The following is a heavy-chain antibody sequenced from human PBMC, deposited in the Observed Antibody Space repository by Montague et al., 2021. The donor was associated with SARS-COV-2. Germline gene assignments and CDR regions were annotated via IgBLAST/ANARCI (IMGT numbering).Heavy chain of an antibody. CDR2: ISTSGDYT. V-gene: IGHV3-23*01. J-gene: IGHJ4*02. D-gene: IGHD5-24*01. CDR1: GFIFSDYA. Sequence: SLRLSCAASGFIFSDYAMNWVRQAPGKGLEWVSGISTSGDYTYYADSLKGRFTISRDNSRNTLYLQMDSLRAEDTAIYYCAKDREMDYSADYWGQGTLVTVSS. CDR3: AKDREMDYSADY.